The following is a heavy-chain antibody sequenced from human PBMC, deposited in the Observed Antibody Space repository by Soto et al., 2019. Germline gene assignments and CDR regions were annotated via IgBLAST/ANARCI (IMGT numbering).Heavy chain of an antibody. V-gene: IGHV4-28*01. CDR3: ARSSPAGYYFDY. J-gene: IGHJ4*02. CDR1: GYSISSSNW. CDR2: IYYSGSA. D-gene: IGHD3-10*01. Sequence: SETLSLTCAVSGYSISSSNWWGWIRQPPGKGLEWIGYIYYSGSAYYNPSLKSRVTMSVDTSKNQFSLKMSSVTAVDTAVYYCARSSPAGYYFDYWGQGTLVTVSS.